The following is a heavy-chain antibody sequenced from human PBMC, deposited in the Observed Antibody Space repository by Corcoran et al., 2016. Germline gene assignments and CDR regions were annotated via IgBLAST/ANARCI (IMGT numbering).Heavy chain of an antibody. V-gene: IGHV1-2*02. CDR2: INPNSGGT. D-gene: IGHD3-3*01. Sequence: QVQLVQSGAEVKKPGASVKVSCKASGYTFTGYYMHWVRQAPGQGLEWMGWINPNSGGTNYAQKFQGRVTMTRDTSISTAYMELRRLRSDDTAVYYCARTYYDFWSGYCFDYWGQGTLVTVSS. CDR1: GYTFTGYY. CDR3: ARTYYDFWSGYCFDY. J-gene: IGHJ4*02.